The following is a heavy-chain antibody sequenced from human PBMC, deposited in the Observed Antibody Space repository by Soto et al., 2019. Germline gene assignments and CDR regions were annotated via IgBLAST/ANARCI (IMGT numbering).Heavy chain of an antibody. V-gene: IGHV6-1*01. CDR2: TYYRSKWYY. J-gene: IGHJ5*02. CDR3: VSAHLGTDRYTLESFDP. D-gene: IGHD1-1*01. Sequence: SQTLSLTCAISGDSVSSNGATWNWIRQSPSRGLEWLGRTYYRSKWYYDYAVSVKSRITINPDTSKNQFSLQLKSVTAEDTAVYYCVSAHLGTDRYTLESFDPWGQGTLVTVSS. CDR1: GDSVSSNGAT.